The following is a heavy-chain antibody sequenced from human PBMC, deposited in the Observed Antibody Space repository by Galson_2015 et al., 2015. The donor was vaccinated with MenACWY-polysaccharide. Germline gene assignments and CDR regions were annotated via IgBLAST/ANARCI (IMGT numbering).Heavy chain of an antibody. Sequence: SLRLSCAASGFTFRNYWMHWVRQSPGTGVEWVSIIKYDGSITGCADSVKGRFTIARDNAKNTLYLQMDSLTAEDTAVYYCSRPLDSGTYALGYWGQGTLVTVSS. CDR1: GFTFRNYW. CDR2: IKYDGSIT. D-gene: IGHD3-10*01. CDR3: SRPLDSGTYALGY. J-gene: IGHJ4*02. V-gene: IGHV3-74*01.